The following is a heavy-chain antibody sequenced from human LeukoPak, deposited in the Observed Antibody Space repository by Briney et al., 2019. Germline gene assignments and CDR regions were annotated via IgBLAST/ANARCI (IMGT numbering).Heavy chain of an antibody. Sequence: ASVKVSCKASGYTFTIYYMHWVRQAPGQGLEWMGVINPSGGGTSYAQKFQGRVTMTRDTSTSTVNLELSSLRSEDTAVYYCARDDDYGTYWGQGTLVTVSS. CDR3: ARDDDYGTY. V-gene: IGHV1-46*01. CDR2: INPSGGGT. D-gene: IGHD4-17*01. CDR1: GYTFTIYY. J-gene: IGHJ4*02.